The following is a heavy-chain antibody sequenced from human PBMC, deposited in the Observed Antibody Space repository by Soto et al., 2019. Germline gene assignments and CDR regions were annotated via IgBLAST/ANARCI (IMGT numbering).Heavy chain of an antibody. CDR2: ISAYNGNT. V-gene: IGHV1-18*01. D-gene: IGHD6-6*01. Sequence: ASVKVSCKASGYTFTSYGISWVRQAPGQGLEWMGWISAYNGNTNYAQKLQGRVTMTTDTSTSTAYMELRSLRSDDTAVYYCARDLLAARQTPNWLDPWGQGTLVTVSS. CDR3: ARDLLAARQTPNWLDP. CDR1: GYTFTSYG. J-gene: IGHJ5*02.